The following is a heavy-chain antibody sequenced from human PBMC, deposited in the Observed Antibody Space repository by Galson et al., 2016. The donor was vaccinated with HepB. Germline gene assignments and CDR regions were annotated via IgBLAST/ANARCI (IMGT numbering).Heavy chain of an antibody. CDR3: ARVQAGRREVDY. CDR2: ITSTPSDT. CDR1: GFTFNYYS. J-gene: IGHJ4*02. V-gene: IGHV3-21*01. Sequence: SLRLSCAASGFTFNYYSMNWVRQAPEKGLEWVSSITSTPSDTYYADSVKGRFTISRDDSKNTLYLQMNSLRPEDTAVYYCARVQAGRREVDYWGQGTLVTVSS. D-gene: IGHD6-6*01.